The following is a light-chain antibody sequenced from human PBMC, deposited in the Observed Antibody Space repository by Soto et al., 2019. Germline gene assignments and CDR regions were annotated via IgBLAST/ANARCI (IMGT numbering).Light chain of an antibody. V-gene: IGLV2-14*01. Sequence: SALTQPASVSGSLGQSITISCTGTSSDVGYYNFVSWYQQRPGEAPKLIIHEVSNRPSGISNRFSASKSDNTASLTISGLQAEDEADYHCSSYSGSTAFYVFGTGTKLTVL. CDR2: EVS. CDR3: SSYSGSTAFYV. CDR1: SSDVGYYNF. J-gene: IGLJ1*01.